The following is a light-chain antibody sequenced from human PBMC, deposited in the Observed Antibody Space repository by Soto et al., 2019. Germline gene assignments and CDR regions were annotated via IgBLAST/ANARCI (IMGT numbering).Light chain of an antibody. CDR1: QSLSSS. CDR3: QQYKNWPPIT. Sequence: EIVMTQSPATLSVSPGERSTLSCRAGQSLSSSLAWYQQKPGQAPRLLIYGASTRATGIPARFSGSGSGTEFTLTISSLQSEDFAVYYCQQYKNWPPITFGQGTRLQIK. V-gene: IGKV3-15*01. J-gene: IGKJ5*01. CDR2: GAS.